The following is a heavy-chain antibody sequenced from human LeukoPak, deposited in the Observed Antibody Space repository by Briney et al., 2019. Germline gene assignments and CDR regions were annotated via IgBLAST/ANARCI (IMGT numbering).Heavy chain of an antibody. V-gene: IGHV6-1*01. CDR3: ARDRAVVPREAFDI. CDR2: TYYRSKWYN. J-gene: IGHJ3*02. CDR1: GDSVSSNSAA. Sequence: SQTLSLTCAISGDSVSSNSAAWNRIRQSPSRGLEWLGRTYYRSKWYNDYAVSVKSRITINPDTSKNQFSLQLNSVTPEDTAVYYCARDRAVVPREAFDIWGQGTMVTVSS. D-gene: IGHD6-19*01.